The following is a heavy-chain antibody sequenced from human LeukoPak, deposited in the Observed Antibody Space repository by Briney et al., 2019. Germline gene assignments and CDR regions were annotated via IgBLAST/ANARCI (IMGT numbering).Heavy chain of an antibody. V-gene: IGHV5-51*01. D-gene: IGHD2-21*02. CDR2: IYPGDSDT. CDR1: GYSFTSYW. Sequence: SGESLKISCKGSGYSFTSYWIGWVRQMPGKGLEWMGIIYPGDSDTRYSPSFQGQVTISADKSISTAYLQWSGLKASDTAMYYCARVGMTAHSGMDVWGQGTTVTVSS. J-gene: IGHJ6*02. CDR3: ARVGMTAHSGMDV.